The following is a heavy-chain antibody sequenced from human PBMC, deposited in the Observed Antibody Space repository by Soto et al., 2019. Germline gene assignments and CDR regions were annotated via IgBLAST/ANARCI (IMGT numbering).Heavy chain of an antibody. CDR2: IRGSGAST. CDR3: AKDYYYDSSGYASPDY. V-gene: IGHV3-23*01. CDR1: GFTFSTYA. Sequence: GGSLRLSCAASGFTFSTYAMTWVRQVPGKGLEWVSAIRGSGASTYYADSVKGRFTISRDNSKNTLFLQMNSLGVEDTVLYYCAKDYYYDSSGYASPDYWGRGTLVTVSS. D-gene: IGHD3-22*01. J-gene: IGHJ4*02.